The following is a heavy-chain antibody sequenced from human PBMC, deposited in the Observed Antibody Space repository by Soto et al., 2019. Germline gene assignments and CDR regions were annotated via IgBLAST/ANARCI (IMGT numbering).Heavy chain of an antibody. Sequence: QVQLVESGGGVVQPGRSLRLSCAASGFTFSSYAMHWVRQAPGKGLEWVAVISYDGSNKYYADSVKGRFTISRDNSKNTLYLQMNSLRAEDTAVYYCARVKGSHYDSSGYYLWYFDYWGQGTLVTVSS. CDR3: ARVKGSHYDSSGYYLWYFDY. D-gene: IGHD3-22*01. CDR2: ISYDGSNK. CDR1: GFTFSSYA. J-gene: IGHJ4*02. V-gene: IGHV3-30-3*01.